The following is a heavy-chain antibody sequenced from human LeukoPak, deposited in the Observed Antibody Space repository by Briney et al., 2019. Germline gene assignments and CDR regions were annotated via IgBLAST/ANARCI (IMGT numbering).Heavy chain of an antibody. V-gene: IGHV3-23*01. CDR3: AKGPALSFPHPYNWFDP. D-gene: IGHD1-26*01. CDR2: IGGSGGST. Sequence: GGSLRLSCAASGFTFSSYAMGWVRQAPGKGLEWVSAIGGSGGSTYYADSVKGRFTISRDNSKNTLFLQMNSLRAEDTAVYYCAKGPALSFPHPYNWFDPWGQGTLVTVSS. J-gene: IGHJ5*02. CDR1: GFTFSSYA.